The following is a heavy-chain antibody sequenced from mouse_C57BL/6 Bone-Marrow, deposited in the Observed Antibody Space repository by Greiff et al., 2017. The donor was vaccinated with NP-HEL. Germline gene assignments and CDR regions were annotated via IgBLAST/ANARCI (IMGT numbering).Heavy chain of an antibody. Sequence: DVKLVESGGDLVKPGGSLKLSCAASGFTFSSYGMSWVRQTPDKRLEWVATISSGGSYTYYPDSVKGRFTISRDNAKNTLYLQMSSLKSEDTAMYYCARPPSYDYDWFAYWGQGTLVTVSA. V-gene: IGHV5-6*02. CDR2: ISSGGSYT. CDR1: GFTFSSYG. J-gene: IGHJ3*01. CDR3: ARPPSYDYDWFAY. D-gene: IGHD2-4*01.